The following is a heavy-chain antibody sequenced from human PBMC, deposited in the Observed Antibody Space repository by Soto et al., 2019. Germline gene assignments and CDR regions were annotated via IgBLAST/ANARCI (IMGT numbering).Heavy chain of an antibody. V-gene: IGHV1-69*02. D-gene: IGHD3-22*01. CDR3: ARAKSYYDNPYGMDV. CDR2: IIPILGIA. J-gene: IGHJ6*02. CDR1: GGTFSSYT. Sequence: SVKVSCKASGGTFSSYTISWVRQAPGQGLEWMGRIIPILGIANYAQKFQGRVTITADKSTSTAYMELSSLRSEDTAVYYCARAKSYYDNPYGMDVWGQGTTVTVSS.